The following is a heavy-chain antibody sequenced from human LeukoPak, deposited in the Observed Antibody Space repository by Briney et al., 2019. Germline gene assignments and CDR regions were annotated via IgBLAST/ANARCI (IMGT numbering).Heavy chain of an antibody. Sequence: SQTLSLTCTVSGGSISSGGYYWSWIRQHPGKGLEWIGYIYYSGSTYYNPSLKSRVTISVDTSKNQFSLKLSSVTAADTAVYYCARVTEDPPGFRHCGQGTLVTVSS. V-gene: IGHV4-31*03. CDR1: GGSISSGGYY. CDR2: IYYSGST. J-gene: IGHJ1*01. CDR3: ARVTEDPPGFRH.